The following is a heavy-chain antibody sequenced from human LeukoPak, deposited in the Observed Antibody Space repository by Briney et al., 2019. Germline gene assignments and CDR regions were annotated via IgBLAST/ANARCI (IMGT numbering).Heavy chain of an antibody. CDR3: ARFPAVAGPDY. V-gene: IGHV4-39*07. Sequence: PSETLSLTCTVSGGSISSSSYYWGWIRQPPGKGLEWIGSIYYSGSTYYNPSLKSRVTISVDTSKNQFSLKLSSVTAADTAVYYCARFPAVAGPDYWGQGTLVTVSS. CDR2: IYYSGST. D-gene: IGHD6-19*01. J-gene: IGHJ4*02. CDR1: GGSISSSSYY.